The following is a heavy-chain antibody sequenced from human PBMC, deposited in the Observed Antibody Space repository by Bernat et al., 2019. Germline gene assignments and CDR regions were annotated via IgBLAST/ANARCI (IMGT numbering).Heavy chain of an antibody. CDR2: IYSGGST. CDR1: GFTVSSNY. CDR3: ASGWAAPPLFYY. J-gene: IGHJ4*02. Sequence: EVQLVESGGGLVQPGGSLRLSCAASGFTVSSNYMSWVRQAPGKGLEWVSVIYSGGSTYYAESVKGRFTISGNNSKNTLYLQMNSLRAEDTAVYYCASGWAAPPLFYYWGQGTLVTVSS. D-gene: IGHD6-19*01. V-gene: IGHV3-53*04.